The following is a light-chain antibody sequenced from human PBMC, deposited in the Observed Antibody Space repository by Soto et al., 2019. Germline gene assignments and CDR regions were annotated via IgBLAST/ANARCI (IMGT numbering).Light chain of an antibody. CDR1: QNVARSN. V-gene: IGKV3-20*01. Sequence: EIVLTQSPDTLSLSPGGGASLSCSATQNVARSNLAWYQHRPGQSPRLLISGASTRAADTPDRFSGSGSGAEFTLTINGLQPEDFATYYCQQAASFPITFGQGTRLEIK. J-gene: IGKJ5*01. CDR2: GAS. CDR3: QQAASFPIT.